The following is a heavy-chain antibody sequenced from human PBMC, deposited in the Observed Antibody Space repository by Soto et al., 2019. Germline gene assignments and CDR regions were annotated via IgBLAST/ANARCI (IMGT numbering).Heavy chain of an antibody. CDR1: GITFSSCD. Sequence: GSLRLSCSASGITFSSCDMHWVRQATGKGLEWVSAMCDAGDTYYAGSVKGRFTISRDNSKNTLYLQMNSLRAEDTAVYYCAKDRDSSSWSQSYYYGMDVWGQGTTVTVSS. CDR3: AKDRDSSSWSQSYYYGMDV. V-gene: IGHV3-13*01. D-gene: IGHD6-13*01. CDR2: MCDAGDT. J-gene: IGHJ6*02.